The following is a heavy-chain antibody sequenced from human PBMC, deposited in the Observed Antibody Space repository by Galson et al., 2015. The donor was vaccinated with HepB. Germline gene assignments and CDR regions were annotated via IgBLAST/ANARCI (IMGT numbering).Heavy chain of an antibody. V-gene: IGHV1-18*01. J-gene: IGHJ4*02. Sequence: SVKVSCKASGYIFSNYGLSWVRQAPGQGLEWMGWISGYNGNTNYAQNFQGRVTMTTDTSTSTAYMELSSLRSEDTAVYYCARVPSRRGTMVRGVMPLDYWGQGTLVTVSS. D-gene: IGHD3-10*01. CDR1: GYIFSNYG. CDR3: ARVPSRRGTMVRGVMPLDY. CDR2: ISGYNGNT.